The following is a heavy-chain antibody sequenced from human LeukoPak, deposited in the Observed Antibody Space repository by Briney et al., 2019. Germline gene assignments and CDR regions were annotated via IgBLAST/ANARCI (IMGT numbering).Heavy chain of an antibody. Sequence: SETLSLTCTLSGGSISSSRYYGGWLRQPPGEGVEWIGSIYYRGSPYYNPSRKSRVTISLDTSKNHFTLKLSSVAAADTAVYYCARTPSWTYYDIWSGYHGYFQHWGEGTLVTVSS. J-gene: IGHJ1*01. CDR2: IYYRGSP. CDR3: ARTPSWTYYDIWSGYHGYFQH. D-gene: IGHD3-3*01. V-gene: IGHV4-39*01. CDR1: GGSISSSRYY.